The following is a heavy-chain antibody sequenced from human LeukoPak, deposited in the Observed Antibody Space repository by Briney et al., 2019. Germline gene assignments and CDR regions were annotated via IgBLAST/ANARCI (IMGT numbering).Heavy chain of an antibody. J-gene: IGHJ4*02. Sequence: GGSLRLSCAASGFTFSSYSMNWVRQAPGRGLEWVSSISSSSSYIYYADSVKGRFTISRDNAKNSLYLQMNSLRAEDTAVYYCAKDLRDYDFWSGYGDYWGQGTLVTVSS. V-gene: IGHV3-21*01. D-gene: IGHD3-3*01. CDR3: AKDLRDYDFWSGYGDY. CDR2: ISSSSSYI. CDR1: GFTFSSYS.